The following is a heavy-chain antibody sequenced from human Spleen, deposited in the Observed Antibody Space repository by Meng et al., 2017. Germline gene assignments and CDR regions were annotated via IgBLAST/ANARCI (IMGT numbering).Heavy chain of an antibody. V-gene: IGHV1-2*06. CDR2: INPKSGDT. CDR1: GSTFPDYS. D-gene: IGHD6-13*01. CDR3: ARDEDISAAGKLFGDY. Sequence: VQLVQSGAVVTKPGGSVTVACKTFGSTFPDYSFTWLRRAPGQGLEWMGRINPKSGDTHYAQRFQGRVTMTGNTSISTAYMELGGLRSDDTAMYYCARDEDISAAGKLFGDYWGQGTLVTVSS. J-gene: IGHJ4*02.